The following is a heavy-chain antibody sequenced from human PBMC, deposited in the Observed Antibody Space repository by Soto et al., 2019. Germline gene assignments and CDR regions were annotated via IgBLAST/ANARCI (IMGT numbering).Heavy chain of an antibody. CDR1: DDSVVGSTW. D-gene: IGHD3-9*01. Sequence: PSETLSLTCAVSDDSVVGSTWWTWLRQSPGKGLEWIGEIHHSGSTNYNSDSSLRGRVTMSIDKSKNQFSLNLSPVTAADTAVYFRARAPFDYDVLTGYPTWGQGILVTVSS. V-gene: IGHV4-4*02. CDR2: IHHSGST. J-gene: IGHJ4*02. CDR3: ARAPFDYDVLTGYPT.